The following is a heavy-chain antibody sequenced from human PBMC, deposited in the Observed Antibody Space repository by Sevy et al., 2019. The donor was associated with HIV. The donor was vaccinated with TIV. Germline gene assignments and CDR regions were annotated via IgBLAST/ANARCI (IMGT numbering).Heavy chain of an antibody. V-gene: IGHV3-7*01. J-gene: IGHJ3*02. CDR3: ARERWDFSSGYWRDAFDI. Sequence: GGSLRLSCAASGFTFSSYWMSWVRQAPGKGLEWVANIKQDGSEKYYVDSVKGRFTISRDNAKNSLYLQMNSLRAEDTAVYYCARERWDFSSGYWRDAFDIWGQGTMVTVSS. CDR2: IKQDGSEK. CDR1: GFTFSSYW. D-gene: IGHD3-3*01.